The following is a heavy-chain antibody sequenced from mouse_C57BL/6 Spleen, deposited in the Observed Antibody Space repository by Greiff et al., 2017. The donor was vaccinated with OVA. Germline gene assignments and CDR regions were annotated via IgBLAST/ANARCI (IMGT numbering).Heavy chain of an antibody. CDR3: ARGPSLRSYAMDY. CDR1: GFSLTSYG. CDR2: IWSGGST. J-gene: IGHJ4*01. Sequence: QVQLQQSGPGLVQPSQSLSITCTVSGFSLTSYGVHWVRQSPGKGLEWLGVIWSGGSTDYNAAFISRLSISKDNSKSQVFFKMNGLQADDTAIYYCARGPSLRSYAMDYWGQGTSVTVSS. D-gene: IGHD1-1*01. V-gene: IGHV2-2*01.